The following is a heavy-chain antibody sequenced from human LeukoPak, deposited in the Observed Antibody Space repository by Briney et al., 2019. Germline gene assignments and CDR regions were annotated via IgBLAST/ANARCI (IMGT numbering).Heavy chain of an antibody. CDR2: IYYSGTT. CDR1: GGSISSYY. Sequence: PSETLSLTCTVSGGSISSYYWNWIRQPPGKGLEWIGYIYYSGTTNYNPSLKSRVTISVDTSKNQFSLKLSSVTAADTAVYYCARDLRCSSTSCQNHEPYYYYYGMDVWGQGTTVTVSS. V-gene: IGHV4-59*01. J-gene: IGHJ6*02. CDR3: ARDLRCSSTSCQNHEPYYYYYGMDV. D-gene: IGHD2-2*01.